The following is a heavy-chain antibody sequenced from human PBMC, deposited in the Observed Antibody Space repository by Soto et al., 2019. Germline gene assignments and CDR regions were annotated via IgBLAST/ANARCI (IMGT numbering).Heavy chain of an antibody. CDR3: ARDYCITIFGVVTPYYYYGMDL. CDR2: ISYDGSNK. J-gene: IGHJ6*02. D-gene: IGHD3-3*01. CDR1: GFTVSTYA. V-gene: IGHV3-30-3*01. Sequence: PGGSLRLSCAASGFTVSTYAMHWVRQAPGKGLEWVAVISYDGSNKYYADSVKGRFTISRDNSKNTLYLQMNSLRAEDTALYYCARDYCITIFGVVTPYYYYGMDLWRQGTTVPVS.